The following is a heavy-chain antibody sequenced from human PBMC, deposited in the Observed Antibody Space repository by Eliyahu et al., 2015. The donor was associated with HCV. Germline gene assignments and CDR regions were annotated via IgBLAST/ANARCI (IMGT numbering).Heavy chain of an antibody. V-gene: IGHV3-48*02. CDR2: XSKTINXI. CDR3: TRDPHALDF. D-gene: IGHD2-2*01. CDR1: GFTVSSXS. J-gene: IGHJ4*02. Sequence: VYAWDILLQLWGALRLSCAVXGFTVSSXSMNWVRQAPGKGLXWVSXXSKTINXIHYADSVKGRFTISRDNTRNSLYLQMNSLRDEDTAVYYCTRDPHALDFWGQGTLVTVSS.